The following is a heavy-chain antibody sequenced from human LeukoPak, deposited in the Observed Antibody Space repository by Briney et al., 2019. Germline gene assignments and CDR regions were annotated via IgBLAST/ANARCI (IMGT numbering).Heavy chain of an antibody. CDR3: AAEKIVGAVFDY. J-gene: IGHJ4*02. V-gene: IGHV3-21*01. CDR1: GFTFSSYS. CDR2: ITISSSYI. D-gene: IGHD1-26*01. Sequence: GGSLRLSCAASGFTFSSYSMNWVRQAPGKGLEWVSSITISSSYIYYADSAKGRFTISRDNAKNSLYLQMNSLRAEDTVVYYCAAEKIVGAVFDYWGQGTLVTVSS.